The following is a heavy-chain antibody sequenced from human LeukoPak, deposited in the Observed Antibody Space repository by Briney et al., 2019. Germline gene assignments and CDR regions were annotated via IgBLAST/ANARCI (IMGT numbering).Heavy chain of an antibody. Sequence: GGSLRLSCAASGFTVSSNYMNWVRQAPGKGLEWVSVIYRDGSIYYAESVKGRFIISRDTSRNTLYLQMNTLRAEDTAVYYCARESSGYYFDYWGQGTLGTVSS. J-gene: IGHJ4*02. D-gene: IGHD6-25*01. CDR3: ARESSGYYFDY. V-gene: IGHV3-53*01. CDR2: IYRDGSI. CDR1: GFTVSSNY.